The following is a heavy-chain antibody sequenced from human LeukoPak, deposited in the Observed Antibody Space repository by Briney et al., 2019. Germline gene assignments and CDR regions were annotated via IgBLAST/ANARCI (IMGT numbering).Heavy chain of an antibody. Sequence: GESLKISCKGSGYSFTSYWIGWVRQMPWKGLEWMGIIYPDDSDTKYSPSFQGQVTISADKSISTAYLQWSSLKASDTAMYYCARLAFCTNAVCFSNYYYSMDVWGRGTTVTVSS. CDR1: GYSFTSYW. CDR3: ARLAFCTNAVCFSNYYYSMDV. CDR2: IYPDDSDT. J-gene: IGHJ6*03. D-gene: IGHD2-8*01. V-gene: IGHV5-51*01.